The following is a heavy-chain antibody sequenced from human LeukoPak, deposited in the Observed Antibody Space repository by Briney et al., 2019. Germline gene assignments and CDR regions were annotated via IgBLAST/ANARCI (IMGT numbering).Heavy chain of an antibody. CDR3: ARVYGSGSYYGGYYFDY. Sequence: GESLKISCKGSGYSFTSYWIGWVRQMPGKGLEWMGIIYPGDSDTRYSPSFQGQVTISADKSISPAYLQWSSLKASDTAMYYCARVYGSGSYYGGYYFDYWGQGTLVTVSS. CDR2: IYPGDSDT. J-gene: IGHJ4*02. CDR1: GYSFTSYW. D-gene: IGHD3-10*01. V-gene: IGHV5-51*01.